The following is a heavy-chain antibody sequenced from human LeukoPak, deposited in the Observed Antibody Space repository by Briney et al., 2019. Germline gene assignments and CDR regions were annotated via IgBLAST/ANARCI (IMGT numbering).Heavy chain of an antibody. Sequence: GRSLRLSCAASKFTFSHYGMHWVRQAPGKGLQWVAVIWSDGSNQYYADPVKGRFTISRDNSNNMVYLQMNSLRADDTGVYYCAKDAQRGFDYSNSLEYWGQGALVTVSS. CDR2: IWSDGSNQ. J-gene: IGHJ4*02. D-gene: IGHD4-11*01. CDR1: KFTFSHYG. CDR3: AKDAQRGFDYSNSLEY. V-gene: IGHV3-33*06.